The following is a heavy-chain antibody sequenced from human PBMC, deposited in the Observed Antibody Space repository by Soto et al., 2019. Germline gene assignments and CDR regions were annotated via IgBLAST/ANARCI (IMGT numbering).Heavy chain of an antibody. V-gene: IGHV3-74*03. D-gene: IGHD3-10*01. CDR2: INPDGTIT. Sequence: GGSLRLSCAASGFTFRSYWMYWVRQAPGKGPVWVSRINPDGTITQYADFVKGRFTISRDNAKNTLYLQMHSLSAEDTAVYYCVNLFADSRGYWGQGTPVTVSS. CDR3: VNLFADSRGY. CDR1: GFTFRSYW. J-gene: IGHJ4*02.